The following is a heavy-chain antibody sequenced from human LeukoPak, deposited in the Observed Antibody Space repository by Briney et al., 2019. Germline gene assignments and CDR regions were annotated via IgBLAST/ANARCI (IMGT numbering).Heavy chain of an antibody. CDR2: IIPIFGTA. CDR3: ARSMEYYYYYGMDV. CDR1: GYTFTSYG. J-gene: IGHJ6*02. D-gene: IGHD2/OR15-2a*01. Sequence: SVKVSCKASGYTFTSYGISWVRQAPGQGLEWMGGIIPIFGTANYAQKFQGRVTITADESTSTAYMELSSLRSEDTAVYYCARSMEYYYYYGMDVWGQGTTVTVSS. V-gene: IGHV1-69*13.